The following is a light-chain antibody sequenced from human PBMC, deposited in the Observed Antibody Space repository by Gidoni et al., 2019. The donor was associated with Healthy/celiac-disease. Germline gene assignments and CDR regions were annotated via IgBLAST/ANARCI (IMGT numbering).Light chain of an antibody. J-gene: IGKJ1*01. Sequence: DIVLTQSPDYLAASLCERATINCKSSQTVLYSSNNKNYLAWYQQKPGHPPKLLMYWASTRETGVPDRFSGSGSGTDFTLTISSLQAEDVAVYYCQQYYSTPWTFGQGTKVEIK. CDR1: QTVLYSSNNKNY. CDR3: QQYYSTPWT. V-gene: IGKV4-1*01. CDR2: WAS.